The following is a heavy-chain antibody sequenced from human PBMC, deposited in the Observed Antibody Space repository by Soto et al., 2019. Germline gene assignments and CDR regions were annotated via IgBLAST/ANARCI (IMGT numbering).Heavy chain of an antibody. J-gene: IGHJ4*02. CDR2: IYYRGNT. V-gene: IGHV4-39*01. Sequence: PSETLSLTCSVSGDSINSDNYYWGWIRQPPGKGLEWIGSIYYRGNTYYNTSLKTRVTISLDKSKSQFSLKLNSVTAADSAVFFCARLEGLATISYYFDYWGQGTLVTVPS. CDR1: GDSINSDNYY. D-gene: IGHD3-9*01. CDR3: ARLEGLATISYYFDY.